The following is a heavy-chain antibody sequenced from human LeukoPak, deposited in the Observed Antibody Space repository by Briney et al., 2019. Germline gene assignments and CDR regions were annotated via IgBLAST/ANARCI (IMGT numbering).Heavy chain of an antibody. CDR2: IYYSGST. J-gene: IGHJ5*02. CDR3: ARGPRAGRNWFDP. D-gene: IGHD6-25*01. CDR1: GGSISSYY. Sequence: SETLSLTCTVSGGSISSYYWSWIRQPPGKGLKWIGYIYYSGSTYYNPSLKSRVTISVDTSKNQFSLKLSSVTAADTAVYYCARGPRAGRNWFDPWGQGTLVTVSS. V-gene: IGHV4-59*01.